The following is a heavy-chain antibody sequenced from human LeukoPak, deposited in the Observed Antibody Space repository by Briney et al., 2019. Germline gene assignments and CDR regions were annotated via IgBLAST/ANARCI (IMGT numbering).Heavy chain of an antibody. CDR3: AKDIGYCSSTSCFPVPDY. Sequence: GRSLRLSCAASGFTFSSYGMHWVRQAPAKGLEWVAVISYDGSNKYYADSVKGRFTISRDNSKNTLYLQMNSLRAEDTAVYYCAKDIGYCSSTSCFPVPDYWGQGTLVTVSS. CDR1: GFTFSSYG. D-gene: IGHD2-2*01. V-gene: IGHV3-30*18. J-gene: IGHJ4*02. CDR2: ISYDGSNK.